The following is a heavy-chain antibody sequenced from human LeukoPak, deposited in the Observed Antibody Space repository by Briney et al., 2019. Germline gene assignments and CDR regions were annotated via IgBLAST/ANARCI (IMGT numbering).Heavy chain of an antibody. CDR2: INHSGST. V-gene: IGHV4-34*01. J-gene: IGHJ4*02. CDR1: GGSFSGYY. CDR3: AGRGYYRFDY. D-gene: IGHD3-22*01. Sequence: SETLSLTCAVYGGSFSGYYWSWIRQPPGKGLEWIGEINHSGSTNYNPSLKSRVTISVDTSKNQFSLKLSSVTAADTAVYYCAGRGYYRFDYWGQGTLVTVSS.